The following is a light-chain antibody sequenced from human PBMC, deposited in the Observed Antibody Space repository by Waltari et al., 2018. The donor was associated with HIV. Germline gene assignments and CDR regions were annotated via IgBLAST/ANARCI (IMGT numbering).Light chain of an antibody. V-gene: IGLV2-8*01. Sequence: QSALTQPASVSGSPGQSITISCTGTSSDVGGYNYVSWYQQHPGKAPKLMIFEVSKRPSGVPDRFSGSKSGNTVSLTVSGLQAEDEADYFCSSYAGSNNWVFGGGTKLTVL. CDR1: SSDVGGYNY. J-gene: IGLJ2*01. CDR2: EVS. CDR3: SSYAGSNNWV.